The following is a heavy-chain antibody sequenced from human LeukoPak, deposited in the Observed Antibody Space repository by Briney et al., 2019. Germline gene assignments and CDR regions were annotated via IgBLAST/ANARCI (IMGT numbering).Heavy chain of an antibody. D-gene: IGHD5-18*01. V-gene: IGHV3-15*01. CDR2: IKSKRDGETT. J-gene: IGHJ4*02. Sequence: EAGGSLRLSCAASGFTSMNAWMSWVRQAPGKAPEWVACIKSKRDGETTDYAAPVKGRFTISRDDSKNTLYLQMNSLKTEDTALYYCTTEGGVIGQVWLSYWGQGTLVTVSS. CDR3: TTEGGVIGQVWLSY. CDR1: GFTSMNAW.